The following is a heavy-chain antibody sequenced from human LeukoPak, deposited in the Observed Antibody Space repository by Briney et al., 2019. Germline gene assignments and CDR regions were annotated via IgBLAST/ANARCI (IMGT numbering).Heavy chain of an antibody. J-gene: IGHJ6*02. CDR2: ISYDESNK. CDR1: GFTFSSYG. V-gene: IGHV3-30*03. Sequence: GGSLRLSCAASGFTFSSYGMHWVRQAPGKGLEWVGVISYDESNKYYADSVRGRFTISRDKSKDTLYLLMNSLRAEDTAVYYCARDVVPFYYYGMDVWGQGTTVTVSS. D-gene: IGHD2-15*01. CDR3: ARDVVPFYYYGMDV.